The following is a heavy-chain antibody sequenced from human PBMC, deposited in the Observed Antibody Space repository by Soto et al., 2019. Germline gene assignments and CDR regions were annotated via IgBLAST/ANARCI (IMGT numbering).Heavy chain of an antibody. Sequence: GGSLRLSCAASGFTFSSYAMSWVRQAPGKGLEWVSAISGSGGSTYYADSVKGRFTISRDNSKNTLYLQMNSLRAEDTAVYYCARGTHQDIVVPYYMDVWGKGTTVTVSS. CDR1: GFTFSSYA. D-gene: IGHD2-2*01. CDR3: ARGTHQDIVVPYYMDV. V-gene: IGHV3-23*01. CDR2: ISGSGGST. J-gene: IGHJ6*03.